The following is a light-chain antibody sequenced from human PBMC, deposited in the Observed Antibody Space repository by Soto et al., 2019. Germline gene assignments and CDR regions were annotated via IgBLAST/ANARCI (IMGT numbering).Light chain of an antibody. V-gene: IGKV3-20*01. CDR3: QQYGSSPGT. CDR1: QSISNDH. CDR2: DAS. J-gene: IGKJ1*01. Sequence: EIVVTQSPGTLSLSPGERATLSCRASQSISNDHLAWYQQKPGQAPRLLIYDASNRATDIPARFSGSGSGTDFTLTISRVEPEDFAVYYCQQYGSSPGTFGQGTKVDIK.